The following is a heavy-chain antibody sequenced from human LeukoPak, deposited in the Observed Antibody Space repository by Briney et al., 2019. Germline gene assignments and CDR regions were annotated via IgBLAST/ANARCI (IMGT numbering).Heavy chain of an antibody. CDR2: INPGGGST. Sequence: ASVTLSCKASGYTFTTYYVHWVRQAPGQGLEWMGFINPGGGSTSYAQKFQGRVTMTRVTSTSTIYMELSSLRSEDTAVYYCARNVDSGLDYWGQGTLVTISS. CDR3: ARNVDSGLDY. D-gene: IGHD3-10*01. V-gene: IGHV1-46*03. CDR1: GYTFTTYY. J-gene: IGHJ4*02.